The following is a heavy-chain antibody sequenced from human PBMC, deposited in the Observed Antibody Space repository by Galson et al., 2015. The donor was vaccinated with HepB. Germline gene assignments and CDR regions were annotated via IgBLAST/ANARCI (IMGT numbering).Heavy chain of an antibody. V-gene: IGHV3-7*01. J-gene: IGHJ3*02. CDR1: GFTFSNYW. D-gene: IGHD4-17*01. CDR2: IKQDGSEK. Sequence: SLRLSCAASGFTFSNYWMSWVRQAPGKGLEWAANIKQDGSEKHYVDSVKGRFTISRDNVKNSLYLQMSTLRAEDTAVYYCARAIYGDWGSDAFDIWGQGTMVTVSS. CDR3: ARAIYGDWGSDAFDI.